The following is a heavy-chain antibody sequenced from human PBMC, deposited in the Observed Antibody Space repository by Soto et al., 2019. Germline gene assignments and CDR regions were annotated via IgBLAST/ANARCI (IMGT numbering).Heavy chain of an antibody. V-gene: IGHV1-2*04. J-gene: IGHJ4*02. CDR1: GYSFTGHY. CDR3: ARGALGTFDY. D-gene: IGHD1-7*01. Sequence: GSVKVSYKASGYSFTGHYMHLVRQAPGQGLEWMGWINPNSGGTNYAQKFQGWVTMTRDTSIRTAYMELSRLRSDDTAVYYCARGALGTFDYWGQGTMFTVSS. CDR2: INPNSGGT.